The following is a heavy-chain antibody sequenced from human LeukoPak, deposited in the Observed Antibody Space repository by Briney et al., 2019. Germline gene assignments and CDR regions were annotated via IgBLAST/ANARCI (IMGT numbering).Heavy chain of an antibody. CDR1: GYTFTSYG. J-gene: IGHJ4*02. CDR2: ISAYNGNT. Sequence: ASVKVSCKASGYTFTSYGISWVRQAPGQGLEWMGWISAYNGNTNYAQKLQGRVTMTTDTSTSTAYMELRSLRSDDTAVYYCARDWRHYYDSSGYYDYWGQGTLVTVSS. V-gene: IGHV1-18*01. D-gene: IGHD3-22*01. CDR3: ARDWRHYYDSSGYYDY.